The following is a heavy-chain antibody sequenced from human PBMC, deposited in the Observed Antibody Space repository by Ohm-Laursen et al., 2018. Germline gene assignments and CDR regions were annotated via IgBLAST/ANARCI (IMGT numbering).Heavy chain of an antibody. V-gene: IGHV3-48*01. CDR3: ARCQSGRSLSDS. D-gene: IGHD3-3*01. Sequence: SLRLSCAASGFTFSGYRMNRVRQAPGKGLEWVSCISGTSATIYYADSVKGRFNISRDNAKNSLYLQMDSLRAEDTAVYYCARCQSGRSLSDSWGQGTLVTVSS. J-gene: IGHJ4*02. CDR1: GFTFSGYR. CDR2: ISGTSATI.